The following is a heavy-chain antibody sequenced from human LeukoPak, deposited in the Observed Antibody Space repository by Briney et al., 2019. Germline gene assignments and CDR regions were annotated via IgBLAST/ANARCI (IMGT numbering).Heavy chain of an antibody. J-gene: IGHJ5*02. CDR3: ARTHFDSLGWFDP. Sequence: PSGTLSLTCAVSGGSISSSNWWSWVRQPPGKGLEWIGNINYSGLTYYNPSVKSRVTLSVDVSKNRFSLNLTSVTPADTALYFCARTHFDSLGWFDPWGQGIQVIVSS. CDR2: INYSGLT. D-gene: IGHD3-9*01. V-gene: IGHV4-4*02. CDR1: GGSISSSNW.